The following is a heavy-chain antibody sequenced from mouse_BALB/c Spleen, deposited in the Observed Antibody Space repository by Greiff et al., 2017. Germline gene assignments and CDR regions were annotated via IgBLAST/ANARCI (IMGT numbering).Heavy chain of an antibody. CDR3: ARGGQLGPWFAY. CDR2: ISYDGSN. Sequence: DVKLQESGPGLVKPSQSLSLTCSVTGYSITSGYYWNWIRQFPGNKLEWMGYISYDGSNNYNPSLKNRISITRDTSKNQFFLKLNSVTTEDTATYYCARGGQLGPWFAYWGQGTLVTVSA. J-gene: IGHJ3*01. CDR1: GYSITSGYY. V-gene: IGHV3-6*02. D-gene: IGHD3-2*01.